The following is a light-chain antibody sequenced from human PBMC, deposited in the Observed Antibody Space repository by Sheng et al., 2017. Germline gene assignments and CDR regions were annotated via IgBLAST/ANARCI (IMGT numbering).Light chain of an antibody. CDR2: DAS. CDR1: QTISTY. J-gene: IGKJ3*01. Sequence: EVVLTQSPATLSLSPGGTATLSCRASQTISTYLAWYQQKPGQAPRLLXFDASNRASGIPARFQWQWIWDTFTLTITNLEPEDFAVYYCQQRGNWPPRTFGPGTKVDFK. V-gene: IGKV3-11*01. CDR3: QQRGNWPPRT.